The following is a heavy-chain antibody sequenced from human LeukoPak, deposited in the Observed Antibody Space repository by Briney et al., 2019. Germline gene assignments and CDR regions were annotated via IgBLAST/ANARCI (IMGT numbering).Heavy chain of an antibody. J-gene: IGHJ6*02. CDR3: VKGMEDYDILTGVLDV. CDR2: ISSNGGST. CDR1: GFTFSSYA. V-gene: IGHV3-64D*06. D-gene: IGHD3-9*01. Sequence: AGGSLRLSCSASGFTFSSYAMHWVRQAPGKGLEYVSAISSNGGSTYYADSVKGRFTISRDSSKNTLYLQMSSLRAEDTAVYYCVKGMEDYDILTGVLDVWGQGTTVTVSS.